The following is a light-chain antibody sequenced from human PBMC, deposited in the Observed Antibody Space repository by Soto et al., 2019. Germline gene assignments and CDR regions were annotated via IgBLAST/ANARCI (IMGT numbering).Light chain of an antibody. Sequence: AILSTQSPSSLSASTGDRVTITCRASQGISSYLAWYQQKPGKAPKLLIYAASTLQSGVPSRFSGSGSGTDFTLTISSLQPEDFATYYCQQSYSTPRFGQGTRLEIK. J-gene: IGKJ5*01. CDR2: AAS. V-gene: IGKV1-8*01. CDR1: QGISSY. CDR3: QQSYSTPR.